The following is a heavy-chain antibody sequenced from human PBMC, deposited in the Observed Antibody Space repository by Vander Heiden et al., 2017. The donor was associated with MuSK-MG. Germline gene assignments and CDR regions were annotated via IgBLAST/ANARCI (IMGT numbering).Heavy chain of an antibody. CDR3: ARSLYSSSRPSWSYFHFGMDV. D-gene: IGHD6-6*01. Sequence: QVQVVESGGGVVQPGRSLSRSGEASGSRFKDYAMHWVRQAPGKGLEWVAVTSYDGTRNFYADSVKGRFTISRDNSKNTLFLQMSSLGADDTAVYYCARSLYSSSRPSWSYFHFGMDVWGQGTSVTVSS. V-gene: IGHV3-30*04. CDR2: TSYDGTRN. CDR1: GSRFKDYA. J-gene: IGHJ6*02.